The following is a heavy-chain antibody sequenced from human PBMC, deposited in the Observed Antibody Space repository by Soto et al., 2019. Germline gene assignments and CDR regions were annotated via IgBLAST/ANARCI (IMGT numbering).Heavy chain of an antibody. J-gene: IGHJ4*02. CDR1: GDSINSDKYY. V-gene: IGHV4-61*01. CDR2: IYFSGST. CDR3: ARSGYSYGPKFDY. Sequence: SETLSLTCSVSGDSINSDKYYWGWIRQPPGKGLEWIGYIYFSGSTNYNPSLQSRVTISVDTSKNQFSLKLSSVTAADTAVYYCARSGYSYGPKFDYWGQGTLVTVSS. D-gene: IGHD5-18*01.